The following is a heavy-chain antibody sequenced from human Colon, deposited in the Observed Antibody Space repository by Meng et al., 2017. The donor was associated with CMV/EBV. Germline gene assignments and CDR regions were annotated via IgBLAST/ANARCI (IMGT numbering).Heavy chain of an antibody. CDR1: GFTFSSYW. J-gene: IGHJ6*01. D-gene: IGHD2-8*01. CDR3: VRYENLQHGRDV. Sequence: GEALEISWAASGFTFSSYWMSWVRQAPGKGVEWVANIKQDGSEKYYVDSVKGRFTITRDNAKNSLYLQMNSLRAGDTAVYYCVRYENLQHGRDVWGHGTTVTVSS. V-gene: IGHV3-7*01. CDR2: IKQDGSEK.